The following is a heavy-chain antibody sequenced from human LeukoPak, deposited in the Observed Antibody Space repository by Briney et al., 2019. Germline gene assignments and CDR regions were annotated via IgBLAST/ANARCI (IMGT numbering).Heavy chain of an antibody. CDR2: IYYSGST. J-gene: IGHJ6*03. CDR1: GGSISSHY. Sequence: SETLSLTCTVSGGSISSHYWSWIRQPPGKGLEGMGYIYYSGSTNYNPSLKSRVTLSVDTSKNQFSLKLSSVTAADTAVYYCARLTRLQRRGMGYYYYMDVWGKGTTVTVSS. CDR3: ARLTRLQRRGMGYYYYMDV. D-gene: IGHD5-24*01. V-gene: IGHV4-59*11.